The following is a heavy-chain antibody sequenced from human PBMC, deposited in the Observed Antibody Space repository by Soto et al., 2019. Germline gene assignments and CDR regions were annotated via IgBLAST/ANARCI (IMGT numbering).Heavy chain of an antibody. CDR3: ARGGRDLDY. V-gene: IGHV3-7*04. Sequence: VQVVESGGGLVQPGGSLRLSCEVSGFDFSGFWMNWVRQAPGKGLEWVANINHGGSEKNFVDSVKGRFTISRDNAKNSLYLKMNSLRAEDTAVYYCARGGRDLDYWGQGTLVTVSS. CDR1: GFDFSGFW. CDR2: INHGGSEK. J-gene: IGHJ4*02.